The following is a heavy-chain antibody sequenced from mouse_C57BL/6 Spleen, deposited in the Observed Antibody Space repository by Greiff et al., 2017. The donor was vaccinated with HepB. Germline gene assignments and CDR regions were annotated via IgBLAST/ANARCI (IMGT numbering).Heavy chain of an antibody. CDR3: AREGYGSRDY. J-gene: IGHJ2*01. V-gene: IGHV3-6*01. CDR1: GYSITSGYY. D-gene: IGHD1-1*01. CDR2: ISYDGSN. Sequence: DVQLQESGPGLVKPSQSLSLTCSVTGYSITSGYYWNWIRQFPGNKLEWMGYISYDGSNNYNPSLKNRISITRDTSKNQFFLKLNSVTTEDTATYYCAREGYGSRDYWGQGTTLTVSS.